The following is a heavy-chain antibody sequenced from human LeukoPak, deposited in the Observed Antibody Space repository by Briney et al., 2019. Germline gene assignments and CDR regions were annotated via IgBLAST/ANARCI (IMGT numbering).Heavy chain of an antibody. CDR2: ISSSGSTI. D-gene: IGHD3-22*01. V-gene: IGHV3-48*01. Sequence: GGSLRLSCAASGFTFSSHSMNWVHQAPGKGLEWVSYISSSGSTIYYADSVKGRFTISRDNAKNSLYLQMNSLRAEDTAVYYCARGAYYYDSSAYLSDVAYWGQGTLVTVSS. J-gene: IGHJ4*02. CDR3: ARGAYYYDSSAYLSDVAY. CDR1: GFTFSSHS.